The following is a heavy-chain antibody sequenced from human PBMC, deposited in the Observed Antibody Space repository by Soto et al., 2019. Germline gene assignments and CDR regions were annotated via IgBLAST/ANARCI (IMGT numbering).Heavy chain of an antibody. CDR3: ARVVSKYDILTGSYFDY. V-gene: IGHV1-18*01. D-gene: IGHD3-9*01. CDR2: ISAYNGNT. Sequence: QVQLVQSGAEVKKPGASVKVSCKASGYTFTSYGISWVRQAPGQGLEWMGWISAYNGNTNYAQKLQGRVTMTTDTSTSTAYMELRSLRSDDTAVYYCARVVSKYDILTGSYFDYWGQGTLVTVSS. J-gene: IGHJ4*02. CDR1: GYTFTSYG.